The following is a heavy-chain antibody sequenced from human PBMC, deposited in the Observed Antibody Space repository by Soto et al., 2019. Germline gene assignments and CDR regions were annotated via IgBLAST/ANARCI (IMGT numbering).Heavy chain of an antibody. CDR2: VFSSGIT. CDR3: ARARANSWYDFDS. V-gene: IGHV4-4*07. D-gene: IGHD6-13*01. Sequence: QVQLRESGPGLVKSSETLSLTCTVSHGSLSPHYWSWIRQPAGKGLEWVGRVFSSGITKYNPSLRSRVTMSVETSKNLCSLNLTSVTAADTAIYYCARARANSWYDFDSWGRGVPVTVSS. J-gene: IGHJ4*02. CDR1: HGSLSPHY.